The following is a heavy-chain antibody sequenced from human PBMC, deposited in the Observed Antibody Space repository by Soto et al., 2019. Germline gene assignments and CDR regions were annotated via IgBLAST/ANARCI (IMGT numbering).Heavy chain of an antibody. Sequence: QVQLVESGGGVVQPGRSLRLSCAASGFTFSRYGMHWVRQAPGKGLEWVAVILDDGSDQNYADSVKGRFTISRDNSKNSLYLQMNSLRAEDTAVYYCARHDDYGDNGFEYWGQGTLVTVSS. CDR3: ARHDDYGDNGFEY. CDR2: ILDDGSDQ. J-gene: IGHJ4*02. V-gene: IGHV3-33*01. CDR1: GFTFSRYG. D-gene: IGHD4-17*01.